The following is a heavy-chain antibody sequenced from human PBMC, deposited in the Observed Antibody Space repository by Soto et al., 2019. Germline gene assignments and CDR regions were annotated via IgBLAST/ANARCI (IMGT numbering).Heavy chain of an antibody. CDR3: ARDSFYRGSGLYGMDV. J-gene: IGHJ6*02. Sequence: ASVKVSCKASGYTFTFYAMHWVRQAPGQRLEWMGWINTGNGNTKYSQKFQGRVTITRDTSASTAYMELSSLRSEDTAVYYCARDSFYRGSGLYGMDVRGQGTTVTVSS. CDR1: GYTFTFYA. CDR2: INTGNGNT. V-gene: IGHV1-3*04. D-gene: IGHD3-10*01.